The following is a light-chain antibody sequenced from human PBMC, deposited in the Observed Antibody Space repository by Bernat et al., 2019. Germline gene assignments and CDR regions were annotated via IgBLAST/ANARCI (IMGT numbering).Light chain of an antibody. V-gene: IGKV2-28*01. Sequence: DIVMTQSPLSRPVTPGEPASISCRSSQSLLHSNGYNYLDWYVQKPGQSPQLLIYLGSSRASGVPDRFSGSGSGTDFTLKISRVEAEDVGVYYCMQALQTPYTFGQGTKLEIK. CDR3: MQALQTPYT. J-gene: IGKJ2*01. CDR1: QSLLHSNGYNY. CDR2: LGS.